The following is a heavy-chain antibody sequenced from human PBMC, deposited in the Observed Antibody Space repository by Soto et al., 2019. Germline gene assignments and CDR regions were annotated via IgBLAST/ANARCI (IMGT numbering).Heavy chain of an antibody. Sequence: GGSLRLSCAASGFIFSNYGMHWVRQAPGKGLEWVVVVSSAGSTKYYADSVKGRFTISRDNSKNTVFLQMNSLRAEDTAVYYCAKDLGYSYGGFFDYWGQGTLVTVSS. CDR2: VSSAGSTK. D-gene: IGHD5-18*01. CDR1: GFIFSNYG. J-gene: IGHJ4*02. V-gene: IGHV3-30*18. CDR3: AKDLGYSYGGFFDY.